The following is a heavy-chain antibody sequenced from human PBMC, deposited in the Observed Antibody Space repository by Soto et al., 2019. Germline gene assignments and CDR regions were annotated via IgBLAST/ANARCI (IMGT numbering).Heavy chain of an antibody. V-gene: IGHV3-23*01. J-gene: IGHJ4*01. CDR3: VSWVSAHFDY. Sequence: GGSLRLSCAASGFTFDSPYSHGMSWVRQSPGKGPEWVSTISSNGANTHYAESVKGRFTISKDASRNTVHLHMNSLRAEDTATYFCVSWVSAHFDYWGQGTPVTVS. CDR1: GFTFDSPYSHG. D-gene: IGHD2-8*01. CDR2: ISSNGANT.